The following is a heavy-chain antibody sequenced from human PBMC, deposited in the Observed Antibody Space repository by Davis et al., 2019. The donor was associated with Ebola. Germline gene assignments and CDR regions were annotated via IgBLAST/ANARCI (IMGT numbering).Heavy chain of an antibody. J-gene: IGHJ4*02. CDR1: GFTFSDYY. D-gene: IGHD1-7*01. CDR2: ISSSGSTI. Sequence: PGGSLRLSCAASGFTFSDYYMSWIRQAPGKGLEWVSYISSSGSTIYYADSVKGRFTISRDNAKNSLYLEMNSLRAEDTAVYYCARNFLNNWNYANYWGQGTLVTVSS. V-gene: IGHV3-11*04. CDR3: ARNFLNNWNYANY.